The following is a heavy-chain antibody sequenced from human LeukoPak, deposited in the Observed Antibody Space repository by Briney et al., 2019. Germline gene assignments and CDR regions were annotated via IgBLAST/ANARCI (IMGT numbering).Heavy chain of an antibody. Sequence: PSETQSLTCTVSGGSITSYYWSWIRQPPGKGLEWIGYIYYSGSTIYNPSLKSRVTISVDTSKDHFSLKLNSVTAADTAVYYCARSIAAPNWFDSWGPETLLTVSS. CDR3: ARSIAAPNWFDS. D-gene: IGHD6-6*01. CDR2: IYYSGST. J-gene: IGHJ5*02. CDR1: GGSITSYY. V-gene: IGHV4-59*08.